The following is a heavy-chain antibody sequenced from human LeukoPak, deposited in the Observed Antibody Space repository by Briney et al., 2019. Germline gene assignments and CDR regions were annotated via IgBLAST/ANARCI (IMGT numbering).Heavy chain of an antibody. Sequence: GRSLRLSCAASGFTFSSYGMHWVRQAPGKGLEWVAVISYEGSNKYYADSVKGRFTISRDNSTNTLYPQMNSLRAEDTAVYYCAKDHGRDGYNFDYWGQGNLVTASS. V-gene: IGHV3-30*18. D-gene: IGHD5-24*01. CDR1: GFTFSSYG. CDR2: ISYEGSNK. J-gene: IGHJ4*02. CDR3: AKDHGRDGYNFDY.